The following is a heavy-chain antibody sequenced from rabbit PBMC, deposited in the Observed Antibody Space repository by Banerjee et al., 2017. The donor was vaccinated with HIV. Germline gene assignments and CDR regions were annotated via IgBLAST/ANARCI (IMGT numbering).Heavy chain of an antibody. CDR2: IASGDGST. V-gene: IGHV1S7*01. J-gene: IGHJ4*01. D-gene: IGHD6-1*01. CDR3: ARDRVAGYGDVNL. Sequence: QLKETGGGLVQPGGSLTLSCKASGFDFSRHWMTWVRQAPGKGLEWIGCIASGDGSTRYASWVNGRFTLSRDIDQSTLYLQLNSLTAADTATYFCARDRVAGYGDVNLWGPGTLVTVS. CDR1: GFDFSRHW.